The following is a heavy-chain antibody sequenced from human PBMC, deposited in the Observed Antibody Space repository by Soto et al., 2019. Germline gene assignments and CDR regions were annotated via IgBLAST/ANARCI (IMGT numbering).Heavy chain of an antibody. D-gene: IGHD3-22*01. CDR2: IKSDGSWA. CDR1: GFPFSISW. Sequence: GGSLRLSCAASGFPFSISWMHWVRQVPGKGLEWVSRIKSDGSWALYADSMEGRLTISRDNAKNTLYLQMNSLRAEDTAVYYCVRGDGDYYDGNGYLGRHWGQGTLVTVSS. J-gene: IGHJ4*02. CDR3: VRGDGDYYDGNGYLGRH. V-gene: IGHV3-74*01.